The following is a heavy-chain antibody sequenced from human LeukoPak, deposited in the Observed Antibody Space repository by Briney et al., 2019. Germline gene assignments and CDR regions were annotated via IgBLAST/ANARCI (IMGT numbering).Heavy chain of an antibody. CDR3: ARDGSSGWYTEVGFDP. V-gene: IGHV1-69*05. J-gene: IGHJ5*02. Sequence: ASVKVSCKASGGTFSSYAISWVRQAPGQGLEWMGRIIPIFGTANYAQKFQGKVTITTDESTSTAYMELSSLRSEDTAVYYCARDGSSGWYTEVGFDPWGQGTLVTVSS. CDR1: GGTFSSYA. CDR2: IIPIFGTA. D-gene: IGHD6-19*01.